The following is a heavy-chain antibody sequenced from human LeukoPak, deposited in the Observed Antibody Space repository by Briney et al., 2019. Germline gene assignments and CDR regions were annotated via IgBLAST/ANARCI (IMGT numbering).Heavy chain of an antibody. J-gene: IGHJ6*02. V-gene: IGHV3-30*18. D-gene: IGHD6-19*01. CDR1: GFTFSNYG. Sequence: GGSLRLSCAASGFTFSNYGMHWVRQAPGKGLEWVSVISYDGSNKYYADSVKGRFTISRDNSKSTLYVQMNSLRAEDTAVYYCAKDAYNSGRSGYDYYYGMDVWGQGTTVTVSS. CDR3: AKDAYNSGRSGYDYYYGMDV. CDR2: ISYDGSNK.